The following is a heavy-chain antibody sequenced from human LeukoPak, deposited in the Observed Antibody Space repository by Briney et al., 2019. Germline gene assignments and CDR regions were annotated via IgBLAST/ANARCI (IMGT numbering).Heavy chain of an antibody. D-gene: IGHD3-3*01. Sequence: GGSLRLSCAASGFTFSSYAMSWVRQAPGKGLEWVSAISGSGGSTYYADSVKGRFTISRDNSKNTLYLQMNSLGAEDTAVYYCAKVGDFWSTTNFDYWGQGTLVTVSS. CDR1: GFTFSSYA. J-gene: IGHJ4*02. V-gene: IGHV3-23*01. CDR2: ISGSGGST. CDR3: AKVGDFWSTTNFDY.